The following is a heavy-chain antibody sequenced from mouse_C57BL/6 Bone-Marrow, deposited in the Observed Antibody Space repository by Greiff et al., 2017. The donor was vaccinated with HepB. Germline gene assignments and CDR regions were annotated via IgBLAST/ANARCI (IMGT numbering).Heavy chain of an antibody. CDR2: INYDGSST. CDR3: ARERGYYFDY. CDR1: GFTFSDYY. Sequence: EVKVVESEGGLVQPGSSMKLSCTASGFTFSDYYMAWVRQVPEKGLEWVANINYDGSSTYYLDSLKSRFNISRDNAKNILYLQMSSLKSEDTATYYCARERGYYFDYWGQGTTLTVSS. J-gene: IGHJ2*01. V-gene: IGHV5-16*01.